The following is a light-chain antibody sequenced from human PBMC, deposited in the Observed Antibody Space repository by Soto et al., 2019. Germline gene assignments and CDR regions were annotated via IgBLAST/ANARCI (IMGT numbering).Light chain of an antibody. CDR1: SSNIAKNY. V-gene: IGLV1-47*02. CDR3: CSYGGSLYV. J-gene: IGLJ1*01. Sequence: QSVLTQPPSTSGTPGQRVTISCSGDSSNIAKNYVYWYQQVPGMAPKLLIYSDNQRPSGVPDRFSGSKSGTSASLAISGLRSEDEADYYCCSYGGSLYVFGTGTKVTVL. CDR2: SDN.